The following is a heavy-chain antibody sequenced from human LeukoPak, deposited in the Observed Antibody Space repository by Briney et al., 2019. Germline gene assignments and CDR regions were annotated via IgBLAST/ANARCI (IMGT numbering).Heavy chain of an antibody. D-gene: IGHD6-19*01. V-gene: IGHV3-7*01. J-gene: IGHJ4*02. Sequence: GGSLRLSCAASGFTFSSYWMSWVRQTPEKGLEWVANIKQDGSEKYYVDSVNGRFTNSRDNAKNSMFLQMNSLRAEDTAVYYCVREGRSGWHFDHWGQGTRVSVSS. CDR2: IKQDGSEK. CDR3: VREGRSGWHFDH. CDR1: GFTFSSYW.